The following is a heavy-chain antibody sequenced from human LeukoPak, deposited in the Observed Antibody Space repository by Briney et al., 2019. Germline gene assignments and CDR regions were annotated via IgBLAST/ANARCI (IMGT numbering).Heavy chain of an antibody. CDR1: GFTFSSYA. CDR3: ANLYGDSSNGMDV. D-gene: IGHD4-17*01. CDR2: IRASGGTT. Sequence: GGSLRLSCAASGFTFSSYAMTWVGQAPGKGLEWVSAIRASGGTTYYADSVKGRFTISRDNSKNTLFLQMNSLRAEDTAVYFCANLYGDSSNGMDVWGQGTTVTVSS. V-gene: IGHV3-23*01. J-gene: IGHJ6*02.